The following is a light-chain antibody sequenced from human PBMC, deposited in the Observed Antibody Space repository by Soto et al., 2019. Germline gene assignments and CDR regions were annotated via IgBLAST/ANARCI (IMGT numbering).Light chain of an antibody. CDR2: DAS. J-gene: IGKJ5*01. V-gene: IGKV3-11*01. CDR1: QSVSSY. Sequence: EIVVTQSPGTVXLXXXXXXXXSXRASQSVSSYLAWYQQKPGQAPRLLIYDASNRATGIPARFSGSGSGTDFTLTISSLEPEDFAVYYCQQRSNWPPITFGQGTRLEI. CDR3: QQRSNWPPIT.